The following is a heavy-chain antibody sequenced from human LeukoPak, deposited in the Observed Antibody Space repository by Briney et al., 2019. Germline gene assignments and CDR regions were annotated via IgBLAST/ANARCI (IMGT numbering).Heavy chain of an antibody. Sequence: SETLSLTCTVSGGSISSSSYYWGWIRQPPGKGLEWIGSVYYTGASYYNPSLKSRVTISIDTSKKHFSLKLTSVTAADTAVYYCARGAPPQNWGQGTLVTVSS. J-gene: IGHJ4*02. V-gene: IGHV4-39*07. CDR3: ARGAPPQN. CDR2: VYYTGAS. CDR1: GGSISSSSYY.